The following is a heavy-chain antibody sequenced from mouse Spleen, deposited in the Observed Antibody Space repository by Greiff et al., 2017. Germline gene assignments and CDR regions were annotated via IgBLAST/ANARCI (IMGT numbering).Heavy chain of an antibody. V-gene: IGHV1-15*01. J-gene: IGHJ4*01. CDR2: IDPETGGT. CDR3: TRYYGSSLDYAMDY. Sequence: QVQLQQSGAGLVRPGASVTLSCTASGYTFSGYEMHWVRQTPVHGLEWIGAIDPETGGTDYKQKFKGKSILTADKSSSTAYMELRSLTSEDSAFYYCTRYYGSSLDYAMDYWGQGTSVTVSS. CDR1: GYTFSGYE. D-gene: IGHD1-1*01.